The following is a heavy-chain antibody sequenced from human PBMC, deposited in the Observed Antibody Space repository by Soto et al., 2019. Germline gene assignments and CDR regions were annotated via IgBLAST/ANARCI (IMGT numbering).Heavy chain of an antibody. CDR3: ARYVFEYISGYHRRAFDS. CDR2: IYPGDSDT. CDR1: GYSFTSYW. D-gene: IGHD3-22*01. Sequence: GEALKISCKGSGYSFTSYWIGWVRQMPGKGLEWMGIIYPGDSDTRYSPSFQGQVTISADKSISTAYLQWSSLKASDTAMYYCARYVFEYISGYHRRAFDSWGQGTRV. J-gene: IGHJ3*02. V-gene: IGHV5-51*01.